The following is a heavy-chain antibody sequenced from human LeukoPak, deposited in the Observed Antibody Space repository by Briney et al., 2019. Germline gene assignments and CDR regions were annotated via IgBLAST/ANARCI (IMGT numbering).Heavy chain of an antibody. J-gene: IGHJ3*02. V-gene: IGHV3-33*01. D-gene: IGHD6-13*01. Sequence: GRSLRLSCAASGFTFSSYGMHWVRQAPGKGLEWVAVIWYDGSNKYYADSVKGRFTTSRDNSKNTLYLQMNSLRAEDTAVYYCARDPSSSSWYEGHDAFDIWGQGTMVTVSS. CDR2: IWYDGSNK. CDR3: ARDPSSSSWYEGHDAFDI. CDR1: GFTFSSYG.